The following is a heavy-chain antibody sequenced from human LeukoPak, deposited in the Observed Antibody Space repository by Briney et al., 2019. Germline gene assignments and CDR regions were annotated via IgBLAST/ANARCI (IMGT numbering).Heavy chain of an antibody. D-gene: IGHD5-18*01. CDR1: GGPISSYY. CDR3: ARYSSGSYYYSGMDV. Sequence: SETLSLTCSVSGGPISSYYWSWIRQPPGKGLEWIGYISYSGSTHYSPSLKSRVTTSVDMSKTQFSLKLSSVTAADTAVYYCARYSSGSYYYSGMDVWGQGTTVTVSS. J-gene: IGHJ6*02. CDR2: ISYSGST. V-gene: IGHV4-59*08.